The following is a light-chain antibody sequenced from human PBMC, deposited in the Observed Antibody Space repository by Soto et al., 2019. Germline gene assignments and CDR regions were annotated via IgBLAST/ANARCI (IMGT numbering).Light chain of an antibody. V-gene: IGLV2-14*03. Sequence: QSALTQPASVSGSPGQSITISCTGTSSDIGGYNYVSWYQEHPGKAPKLMIYDVSNRPSGVSNRFSGSKSGNTASLTISGRRAEDEADYYCSSYRSSRTVVFGGGTKLAVL. CDR3: SSYRSSRTVV. CDR1: SSDIGGYNY. J-gene: IGLJ2*01. CDR2: DVS.